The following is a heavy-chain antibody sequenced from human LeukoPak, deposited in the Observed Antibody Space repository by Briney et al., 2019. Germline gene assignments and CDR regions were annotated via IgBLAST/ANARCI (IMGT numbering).Heavy chain of an antibody. CDR3: ARRSGVAVAGAFDY. V-gene: IGHV3-30*04. Sequence: GGSLRLSCAASGFTFSSYAMHWVRQAPGKGLEWVAVISYDGSNKYYADSVKGRFTISRDNSKNTLYLQMNSLRAEDTAVYFCARRSGVAVAGAFDYWGQGTLVTVSS. D-gene: IGHD6-19*01. J-gene: IGHJ4*02. CDR2: ISYDGSNK. CDR1: GFTFSSYA.